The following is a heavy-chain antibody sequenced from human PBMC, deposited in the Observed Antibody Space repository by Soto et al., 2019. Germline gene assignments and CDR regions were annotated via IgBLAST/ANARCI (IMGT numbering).Heavy chain of an antibody. CDR1: GDSVSSNSAA. CDR2: TYYRSKWYN. Sequence: SQTLSLTCAISGDSVSSNSAAWNWIRQSPSRGLGWLGRTYYRSKWYNDYAVSVKSRITINPDTSKNQFSLQLNSVTPEDTAVYYCARDWRAAGRTEPSQYYFDYWGQGTLVTVSS. V-gene: IGHV6-1*01. D-gene: IGHD6-13*01. J-gene: IGHJ4*02. CDR3: ARDWRAAGRTEPSQYYFDY.